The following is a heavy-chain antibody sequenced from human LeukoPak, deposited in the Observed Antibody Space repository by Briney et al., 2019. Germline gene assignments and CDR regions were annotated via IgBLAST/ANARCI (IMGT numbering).Heavy chain of an antibody. Sequence: SGGSLRLSCAASGFTFNTYAMSWVRQAPGKGLEWVSAISGSGGSTYYAASVKGRFTISRDNSKNTLYLQMNSLRAEDTAVYYCAKDRRRLTTVTLFDYWGQGTLVTVSS. CDR1: GFTFNTYA. J-gene: IGHJ4*02. V-gene: IGHV3-23*01. CDR3: AKDRRRLTTVTLFDY. D-gene: IGHD4-17*01. CDR2: ISGSGGST.